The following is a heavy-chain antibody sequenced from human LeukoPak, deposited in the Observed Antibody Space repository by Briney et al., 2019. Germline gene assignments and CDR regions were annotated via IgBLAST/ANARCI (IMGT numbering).Heavy chain of an antibody. J-gene: IGHJ4*02. V-gene: IGHV4-59*05. D-gene: IGHD6-19*01. CDR2: IYYSGST. Sequence: SETLSLTCTVSGDSISSHYWSWIRQPPGKGLEWIGSIYYSGSTYYNASLKSRGTISVDTSKNQFSLKLNSVTAADTAVYFCARQVVAVAGTGYFDYWGQGTLVTVSS. CDR3: ARQVVAVAGTGYFDY. CDR1: GDSISSHY.